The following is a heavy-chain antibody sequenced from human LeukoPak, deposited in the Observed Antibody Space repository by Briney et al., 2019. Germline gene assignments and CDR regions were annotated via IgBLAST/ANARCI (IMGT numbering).Heavy chain of an antibody. Sequence: GRSLRLSCAASGFTFSSYAMHWVRQAPGKGLEWVAVISYDGSNKYYADSVKGRFTISRDNSKNTLYLQMNSLRAEDTAVYYCARDGGPYYDILTGYYNRARFDYWGQGTLVTVSS. CDR1: GFTFSSYA. D-gene: IGHD3-9*01. CDR3: ARDGGPYYDILTGYYNRARFDY. CDR2: ISYDGSNK. V-gene: IGHV3-30*04. J-gene: IGHJ4*02.